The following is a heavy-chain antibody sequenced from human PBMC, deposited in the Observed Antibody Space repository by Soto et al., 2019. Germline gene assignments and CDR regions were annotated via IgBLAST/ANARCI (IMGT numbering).Heavy chain of an antibody. Sequence: QVRLIQSGPEMMQPGASVRVSCTASGFTALSYAFNWVRQAPGQGPEWLGWLNGGVDGTSYSQRLQGRVTISRDTSTNTVYLEVKSLTSEDTAVYYCAMEVKGVTAFDYWGQGTRVTVSS. CDR1: GFTALSYA. CDR3: AMEVKGVTAFDY. J-gene: IGHJ4*02. CDR2: LNGGVDGT. D-gene: IGHD2-21*01. V-gene: IGHV1-3*01.